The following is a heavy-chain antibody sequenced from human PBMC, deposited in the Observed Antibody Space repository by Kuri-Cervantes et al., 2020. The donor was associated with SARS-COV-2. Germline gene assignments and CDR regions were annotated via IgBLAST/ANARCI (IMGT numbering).Heavy chain of an antibody. V-gene: IGHV3-23*01. CDR1: GFTFSSYA. CDR2: ISGSGGTT. D-gene: IGHD2-15*01. J-gene: IGHJ5*02. Sequence: GGSLRLSCAASGFTFSSYAMNWVRQAPGKGLEWVSTISGSGGTTFYADSVKGRFTISRDNSKNTLYLQMNSLRAEDTAVYYCAKDQNLDVVVVPAAWGQGSLVTVSS. CDR3: AKDQNLDVVVVPAA.